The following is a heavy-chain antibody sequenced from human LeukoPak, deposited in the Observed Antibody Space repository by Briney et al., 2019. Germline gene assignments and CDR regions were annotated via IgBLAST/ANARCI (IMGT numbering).Heavy chain of an antibody. CDR2: VFISGST. CDR3: VRQGYNYGAFNA. V-gene: IGHV4-4*07. Sequence: SDTLSLTCAVSGDSISCCYWTWIRQSAEKGLEWIGRVFISGSTNYNPSLQGRVTMSVDRSKSQFSLRLSSVTAADPAVYYCVRQGYNYGAFNAWGQGTLVTVSS. J-gene: IGHJ4*02. CDR1: GDSISCCY. D-gene: IGHD5-18*01.